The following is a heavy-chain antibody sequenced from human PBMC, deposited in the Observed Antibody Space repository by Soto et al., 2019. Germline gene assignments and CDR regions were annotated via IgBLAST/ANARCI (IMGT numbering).Heavy chain of an antibody. CDR3: ARIAMVRGVSTTYYYYYMDV. Sequence: ASVKGSCKTSGYTLTSYGSGWVRQAPGQGLEWMGWISAYNGNTNYAQKLQGRVTMTTDTSTSTAYMELRSLRSDDTAVYYCARIAMVRGVSTTYYYYYMDVWGKGTTVTVSS. CDR2: ISAYNGNT. V-gene: IGHV1-18*01. J-gene: IGHJ6*03. D-gene: IGHD3-10*01. CDR1: GYTLTSYG.